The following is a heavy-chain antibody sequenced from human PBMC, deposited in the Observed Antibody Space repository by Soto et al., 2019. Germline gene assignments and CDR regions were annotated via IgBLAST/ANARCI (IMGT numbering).Heavy chain of an antibody. D-gene: IGHD6-19*01. CDR1: GFTFRDFG. V-gene: IGHV3-30*18. J-gene: IGHJ6*02. CDR2: MSYDGSNE. CDR3: AKDLIWHAASGWDYYGMEV. Sequence: QVQLVESGGGVVQPGRSLRLSCAASGFTFRDFGMHWVRQAPGKGLEWVAVMSYDGSNELYVDSVKGRFTISRDNSQNTRFLQMTSLTTEEPPIYYCAKDLIWHAASGWDYYGMEVWARGPRSPSP.